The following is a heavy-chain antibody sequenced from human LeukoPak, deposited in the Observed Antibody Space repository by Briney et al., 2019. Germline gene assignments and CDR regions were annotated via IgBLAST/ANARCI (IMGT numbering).Heavy chain of an antibody. CDR1: GYTFTNFG. J-gene: IGHJ6*02. CDR3: ARAAWGYSSGRPINAYYYYYGMDV. D-gene: IGHD6-19*01. CDR2: MNPNSGNT. V-gene: IGHV1-8*01. Sequence: ASVKVSCKASGYTFTNFGINWVRQATGQGLEWMGWMNPNSGNTGYAQKFQGRVTMTRNTSISTAYMELSSLRSEDTAVYYCARAAWGYSSGRPINAYYYYYGMDVWGQGTTVTVSS.